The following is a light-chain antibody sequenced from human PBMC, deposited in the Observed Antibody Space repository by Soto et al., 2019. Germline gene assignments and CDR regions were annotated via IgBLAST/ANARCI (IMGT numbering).Light chain of an antibody. CDR3: AAWDDGLTGVI. CDR2: RNE. Sequence: QSALAQPPSASGTPGQRVTISCSGSSSNVGSNTVDWYQHVAGTAPKLLIYRNEKRPSGVPARFSGSKSGTSASLAISGLKSDDEAEYFCAAWDDGLTGVIFGGGTKVTVL. CDR1: SSNVGSNT. J-gene: IGLJ2*01. V-gene: IGLV1-44*01.